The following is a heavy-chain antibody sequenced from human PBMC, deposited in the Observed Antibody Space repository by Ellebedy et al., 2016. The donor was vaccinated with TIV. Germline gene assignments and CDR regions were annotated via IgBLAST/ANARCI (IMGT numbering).Heavy chain of an antibody. CDR2: ISSSSSYI. CDR3: ARGYSGYDLIGY. V-gene: IGHV3-21*01. Sequence: GESLKISCAASGFTFSSYSMNWVRQAPGKGLEWVSSISSSSSYIYYADSVKGRFTISRDNAKNSLYLQMNSLRAEDTAVYYCARGYSGYDLIGYWGQGTLVTVSS. J-gene: IGHJ4*02. D-gene: IGHD5-12*01. CDR1: GFTFSSYS.